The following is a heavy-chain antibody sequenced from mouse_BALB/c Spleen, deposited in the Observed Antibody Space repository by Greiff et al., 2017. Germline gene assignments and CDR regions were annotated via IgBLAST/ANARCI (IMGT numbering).Heavy chain of an antibody. J-gene: IGHJ4*01. Sequence: VKLVESGPGLVAPSQSLSITCTVSGFSLTSYGVHWVRQPPGKGLEWLGVIWAGGSTNYNSALMSRLSISKDNSKSQVFLKMNSLQTDDTAMYYCARGLNYGNYDAMDYWGQGTSVTVSS. CDR3: ARGLNYGNYDAMDY. CDR1: GFSLTSYG. CDR2: IWAGGST. D-gene: IGHD2-1*01. V-gene: IGHV2-9*02.